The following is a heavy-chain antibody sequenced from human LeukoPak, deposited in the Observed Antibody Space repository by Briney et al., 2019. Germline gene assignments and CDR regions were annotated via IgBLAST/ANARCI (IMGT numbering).Heavy chain of an antibody. J-gene: IGHJ4*02. CDR3: ASGNYYDSSGYYFFPPFDY. Sequence: GGSLRLSCAASGFTFSSYAMHWVRQAPGKGLEWVAVISYDGSNKYYADSVKGRFTISRDNSKNTLYLQMNSLRAEDTAVYYCASGNYYDSSGYYFFPPFDYWGQGTLVTVSS. V-gene: IGHV3-30-3*01. CDR1: GFTFSSYA. D-gene: IGHD3-22*01. CDR2: ISYDGSNK.